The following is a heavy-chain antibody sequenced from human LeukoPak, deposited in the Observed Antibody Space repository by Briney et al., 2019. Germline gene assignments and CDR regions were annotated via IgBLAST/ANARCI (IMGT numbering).Heavy chain of an antibody. CDR1: GFTFSTYA. CDR2: ISYDGSSK. CDR3: AKRVTFGGVADAFDI. V-gene: IGHV3-30*04. J-gene: IGHJ3*02. D-gene: IGHD3-16*01. Sequence: GGSLRLSCAASGFTFSTYAMHWVRQAPGKGLEWVTVISYDGSSKYYADSVKGRFTISRDNSKNTLYLQMNSLRAEDTAVYYCAKRVTFGGVADAFDIWGQGTMVTVSS.